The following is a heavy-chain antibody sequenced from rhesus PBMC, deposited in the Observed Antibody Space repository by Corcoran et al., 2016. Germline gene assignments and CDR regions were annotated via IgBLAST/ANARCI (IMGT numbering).Heavy chain of an antibody. CDR3: AREVD. J-gene: IGHJ4*01. V-gene: IGHV4S10*01. D-gene: IGHD1-44*01. CDR1: GGSISASYR. CDR2: IYGRSTST. Sequence: QVQLQESGPAVVKPSETLSLTCAVSGGSISASYRWSWIRQPPGKGLEWIGYIYGRSTSTNYNPSLKSRVTIAKDTSKNQFSLKLSSVTAADTAVYYCAREVDWGQGVLVTVSS.